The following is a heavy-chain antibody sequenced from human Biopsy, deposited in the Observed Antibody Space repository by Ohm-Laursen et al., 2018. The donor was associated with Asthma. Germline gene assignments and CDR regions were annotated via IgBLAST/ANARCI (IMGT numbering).Heavy chain of an antibody. J-gene: IGHJ6*02. Sequence: ASVKVSCKAPGGTFSNFAISWVRQAPGQGLEWLGGIMTVFGTTNYTQKFQGRVTITADESTSTAYMEVTSLRSEDTAIYYCARCQVGYSSGWSLLLKKIYYSGMGVWGQGTAVTVSS. CDR3: ARCQVGYSSGWSLLLKKIYYSGMGV. CDR1: GGTFSNFA. CDR2: IMTVFGTT. V-gene: IGHV1-69*13. D-gene: IGHD6-19*01.